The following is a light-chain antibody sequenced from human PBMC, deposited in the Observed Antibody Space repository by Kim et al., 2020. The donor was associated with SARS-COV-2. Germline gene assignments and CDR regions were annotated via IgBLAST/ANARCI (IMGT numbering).Light chain of an antibody. Sequence: ALGKTVRITCQGDSLRSYYASWYQQKPGQAPVLVIYGKNNRPSGIPDRFSGSSSGNTASLTITGAQAEDEADYYCNSRDSSGNFVVFGGGTQRPS. CDR3: NSRDSSGNFVV. CDR1: SLRSYY. J-gene: IGLJ2*01. V-gene: IGLV3-19*01. CDR2: GKN.